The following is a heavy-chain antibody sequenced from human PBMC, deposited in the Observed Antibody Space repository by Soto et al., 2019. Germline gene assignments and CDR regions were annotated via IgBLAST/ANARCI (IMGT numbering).Heavy chain of an antibody. CDR2: INHSGST. J-gene: IGHJ6*01. V-gene: IGHV4-34*01. CDR1: VGSFSGYY. Sequence: ASETLSLTCAVYVGSFSGYYWSCIRHPPGKWLEWIGEINHSGSTNYNPSLKSRVNISVDTSKNQFSLKVGSVTAADTAVYYCASSSLYGMHVWGQATTVTVS. CDR3: ASSSLYGMHV.